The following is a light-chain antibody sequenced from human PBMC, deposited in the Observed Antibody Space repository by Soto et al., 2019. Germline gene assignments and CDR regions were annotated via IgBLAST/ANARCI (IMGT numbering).Light chain of an antibody. J-gene: IGKJ3*01. CDR1: QDISEY. V-gene: IGKV1-33*01. CDR2: DAS. Sequence: DIQMTQTPSSLSASVGDRVTITCQASQDISEYLNWYQQKPGKAPQLLIYDASHLQEGVPSRFIGSGSGTDFTFTISSLQPEDFATYYCQQFDNLPVTFGPGTKVDI. CDR3: QQFDNLPVT.